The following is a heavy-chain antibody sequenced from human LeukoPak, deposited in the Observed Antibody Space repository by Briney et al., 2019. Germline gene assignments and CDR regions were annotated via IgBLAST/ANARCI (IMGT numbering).Heavy chain of an antibody. CDR1: GFNFNTYS. Sequence: GGSLRLSCEASGFNFNTYSMAWVRQAPGKGLEWVSIISRASESIFYADSVKGRFTISRDSAKNLLYLQMNSLTAEDTAVYYCARVEGTTGQGFDYWGQGALVTVSS. D-gene: IGHD1-7*01. J-gene: IGHJ4*02. CDR2: ISRASESI. V-gene: IGHV3-21*01. CDR3: ARVEGTTGQGFDY.